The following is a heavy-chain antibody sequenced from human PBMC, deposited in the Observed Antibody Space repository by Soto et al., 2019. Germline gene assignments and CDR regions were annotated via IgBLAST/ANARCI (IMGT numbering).Heavy chain of an antibody. V-gene: IGHV1-18*01. J-gene: IGHJ3*02. Sequence: ASVKVSCKASGYTFTSYGISWVRQAPGQGLEWMGWISAYNGNTNYAQKLQGRVTMTTDTSTSTAYMELRSLRSDDTAVYYCARDKIAARTSWAFDIWGQGTMVTVSS. CDR3: ARDKIAARTSWAFDI. CDR2: ISAYNGNT. D-gene: IGHD6-13*01. CDR1: GYTFTSYG.